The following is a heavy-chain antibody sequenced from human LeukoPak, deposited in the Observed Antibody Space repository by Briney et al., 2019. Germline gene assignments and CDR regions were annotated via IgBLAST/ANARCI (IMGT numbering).Heavy chain of an antibody. CDR2: MNPNSGNT. V-gene: IGHV1-8*01. Sequence: ASVTVSCKASGYTFTSYDINWVRQATGQGLEWMGWMNPNSGNTGYAQKFQGRVTMTRNTPISTAYMELSSLGSEDTAVYYCARATRDCSSASCYNYWGQGTLVTVSS. CDR1: GYTFTSYD. CDR3: ARATRDCSSASCYNY. D-gene: IGHD2-2*02. J-gene: IGHJ4*02.